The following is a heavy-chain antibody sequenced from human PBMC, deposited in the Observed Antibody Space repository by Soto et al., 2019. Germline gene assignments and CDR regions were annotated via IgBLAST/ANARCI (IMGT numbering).Heavy chain of an antibody. J-gene: IGHJ4*02. CDR2: IYYTGST. D-gene: IGHD3-22*01. Sequence: PSETLSLTCTVSGGSISSADYYWSWIRQPPGKGLEWIGYIYYTGSTYYSPSLRSRVIITVDTSKNEFSLKVSSVTAADTAVYFCARVRTTMILDYWGQGTLVTV. V-gene: IGHV4-30-4*01. CDR1: GGSISSADYY. CDR3: ARVRTTMILDY.